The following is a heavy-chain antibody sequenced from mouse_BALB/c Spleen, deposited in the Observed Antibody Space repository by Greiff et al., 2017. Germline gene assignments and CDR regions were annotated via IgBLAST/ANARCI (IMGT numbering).Heavy chain of an antibody. V-gene: IGHV1S137*01. D-gene: IGHD2-4*01. J-gene: IGHJ1*01. Sequence: QVQLKESGAELVRPGVSVKISCKGSGYTFTDYAMHWVKQSHAKSLEWIGVISTYYGDASYNQKFKGKATMTVDKSSSTAYMELARLTSEDSAIYYCARFDYDGYWYFDVWGAGTTVTVSS. CDR1: GYTFTDYA. CDR3: ARFDYDGYWYFDV. CDR2: ISTYYGDA.